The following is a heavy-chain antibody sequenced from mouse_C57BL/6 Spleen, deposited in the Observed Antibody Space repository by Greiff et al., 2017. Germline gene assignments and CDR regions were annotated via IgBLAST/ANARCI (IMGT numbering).Heavy chain of an antibody. CDR3: ASHYGSSHYYAMDY. Sequence: EVKVVESGGGLVKPGGSLKLSCAASGFTFSDYGMHWVRQAPEKGLEWVAYISSGSSTIYYADTVKGRFTISRDNAKNTLFLQMTSLRSEDTAMYYCASHYGSSHYYAMDYWGQGTSVTVSS. CDR1: GFTFSDYG. V-gene: IGHV5-17*01. J-gene: IGHJ4*01. D-gene: IGHD1-1*01. CDR2: ISSGSSTI.